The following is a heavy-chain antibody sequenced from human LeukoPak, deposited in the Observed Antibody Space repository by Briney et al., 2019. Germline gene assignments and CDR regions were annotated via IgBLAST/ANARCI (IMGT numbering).Heavy chain of an antibody. V-gene: IGHV3-23*01. CDR1: GFTFTNYW. Sequence: PGGSLRLSCAASGFTFTNYWMHWVRQAPGKGLEWVAGISGSGADTYYADSVKGRFTVSRDNSRNTLFLQMDRLTVEDTALYYCAKGPRALDHSTHRFDYWGKGTLVTVSS. D-gene: IGHD1-1*01. J-gene: IGHJ4*02. CDR3: AKGPRALDHSTHRFDY. CDR2: ISGSGADT.